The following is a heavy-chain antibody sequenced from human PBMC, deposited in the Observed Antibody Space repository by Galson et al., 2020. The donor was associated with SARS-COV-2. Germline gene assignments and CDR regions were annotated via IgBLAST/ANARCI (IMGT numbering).Heavy chain of an antibody. CDR3: ARGTAAAGIEYYFDY. V-gene: IGHV1-69*01. D-gene: IGHD6-13*01. CDR2: IIPIFGTA. J-gene: IGHJ4*02. CDR1: GGTFSSYA. Sequence: KISCKASGGTFSSYAISWVRQAPGQGLEWMGGIIPIFGTANYAQKFQGRVTITADESTSTAYMELSSLRSEDTAVYYCARGTAAAGIEYYFDYRGQGSLVTVST.